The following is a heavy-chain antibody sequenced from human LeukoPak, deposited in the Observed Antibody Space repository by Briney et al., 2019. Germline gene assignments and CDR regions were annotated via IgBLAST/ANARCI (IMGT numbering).Heavy chain of an antibody. Sequence: PGGSLRLSCAASGLTFSSYWMHWVRQAPGKGLVWVSRINSDGSSTSYADSAKGRFTISRDNAKNTLYLQMNSLRAEDTAVYYCARGENTAMVTAADYWGQGTLVTVSS. V-gene: IGHV3-74*01. J-gene: IGHJ4*02. CDR1: GLTFSSYW. CDR3: ARGENTAMVTAADY. CDR2: INSDGSST. D-gene: IGHD5-18*01.